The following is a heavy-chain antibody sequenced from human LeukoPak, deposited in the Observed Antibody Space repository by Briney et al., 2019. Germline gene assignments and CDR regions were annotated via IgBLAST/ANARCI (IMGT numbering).Heavy chain of an antibody. J-gene: IGHJ4*02. CDR2: ISYDGSNK. CDR1: GVSFSDYA. CDR3: TRGGSVPATRSFDY. V-gene: IGHV3-30-3*01. Sequence: GGSLRLSCAASGVSFSDYAVHCVRQGPGKGLEWVAIISYDGSNKEYADSVKGRFTISRDNFKNTVYLQMNSLRVEDTAMYYCTRGGSVPATRSFDYWGQGTLVTVSS. D-gene: IGHD6-19*01.